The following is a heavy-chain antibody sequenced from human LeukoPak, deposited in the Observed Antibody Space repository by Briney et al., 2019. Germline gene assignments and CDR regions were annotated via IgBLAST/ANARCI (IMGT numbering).Heavy chain of an antibody. V-gene: IGHV4-59*12. CDR3: ARLPRYGGYDHFDY. CDR2: IYYRGTT. D-gene: IGHD5-12*01. J-gene: IGHJ4*02. CDR1: GXXIXXXY. Sequence: FGTLSLTCTVSGXXIXXXYXXXXXXPXGXGLXWIGYIYYRGTTSYNPFLKSRVTISVDTSKNQFSLKLNSVTAADTAVYYCARLPRYGGYDHFDYWGQGILVIVAS.